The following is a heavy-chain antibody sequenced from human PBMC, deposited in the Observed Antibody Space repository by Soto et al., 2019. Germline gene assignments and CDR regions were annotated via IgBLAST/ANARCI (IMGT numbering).Heavy chain of an antibody. Sequence: EVQLVESGGGLVQPGGSLRLSCAASGFTFSSYWMTWVRQAPGKGLEWVANIKQDGSEKYYVDSVKGRFTISRDNAKNSLLLQMNSLRAEDPGVYFCAGGGGLRPWGQGTLVTVSS. J-gene: IGHJ5*02. CDR2: IKQDGSEK. CDR1: GFTFSSYW. V-gene: IGHV3-7*04. CDR3: AGGGGLRP. D-gene: IGHD3-16*01.